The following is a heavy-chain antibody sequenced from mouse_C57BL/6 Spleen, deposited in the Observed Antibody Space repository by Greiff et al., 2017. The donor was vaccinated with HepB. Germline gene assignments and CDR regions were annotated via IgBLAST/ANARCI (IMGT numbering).Heavy chain of an antibody. Sequence: EVKLVESGGDLVKPGGSLKLSCAASGFTFSSYGMSWVRQTPDKRLEWVATISSGGSYTYYPDSVKGRFTIFRDNAKNTLYLQMSSLKSEDTAMYYCARHEGWSFDYWGQGTTLTVSS. J-gene: IGHJ2*01. V-gene: IGHV5-6*01. CDR1: GFTFSSYG. CDR2: ISSGGSYT. D-gene: IGHD2-3*01. CDR3: ARHEGWSFDY.